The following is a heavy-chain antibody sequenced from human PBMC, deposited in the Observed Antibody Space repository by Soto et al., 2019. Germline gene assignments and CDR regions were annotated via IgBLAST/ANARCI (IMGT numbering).Heavy chain of an antibody. CDR2: IDGSGST. V-gene: IGHV4-59*12. CDR1: GGSITGYY. Sequence: KTSETLSLTCSVSGGSITGYYWNWIRQPPGKGLEWVGHIDGSGSTNYNPSLLSRVTISVDTSKIQFSLNLTSVTAADTAVYYCARASLAEGPEAYWGQGILVTVS. J-gene: IGHJ4*02. CDR3: ARASLAEGPEAY. D-gene: IGHD6-19*01.